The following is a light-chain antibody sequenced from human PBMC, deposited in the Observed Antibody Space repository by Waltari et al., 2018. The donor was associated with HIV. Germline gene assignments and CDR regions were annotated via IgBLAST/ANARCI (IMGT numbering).Light chain of an antibody. V-gene: IGLV4-69*02. J-gene: IGLJ1*01. CDR2: LKSDGSH. CDR3: QTWDTGIRV. Sequence: QVVLTQSPSASASLGASVKLTCTLSSGHSSYAIACHQQQPKKGPRNLMKLKSDGSHTKGDGMPDRCSGSRSGAERYLTSSSLQSEDEADYYCQTWDTGIRVFGFGTKVTVL. CDR1: SGHSSYA.